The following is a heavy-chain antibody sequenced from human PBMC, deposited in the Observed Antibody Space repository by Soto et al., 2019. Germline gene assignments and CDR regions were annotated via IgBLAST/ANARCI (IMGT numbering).Heavy chain of an antibody. D-gene: IGHD3-16*02. V-gene: IGHV4-34*01. CDR3: ARGPYDYIWGSYRSRNWFDP. J-gene: IGHJ5*02. CDR1: GGSFSGYY. CDR2: INHSGST. Sequence: SETLSLTCAVYGGSFSGYYWSWIRQPPGKGLEWIGEINHSGSTNYNPSLKSRVTISVGTSKNQFSLKLSSVTAADTAVYYCARGPYDYIWGSYRSRNWFDPWGQGTLVTVSS.